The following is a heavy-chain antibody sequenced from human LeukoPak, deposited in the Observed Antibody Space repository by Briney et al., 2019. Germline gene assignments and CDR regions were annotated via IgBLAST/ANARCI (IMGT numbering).Heavy chain of an antibody. D-gene: IGHD6-25*01. V-gene: IGHV4-4*02. CDR3: AREGGFYRPLDY. CDR2: VHLDGRT. CDR1: GGSVSSTNW. Sequence: SETLSLTCGVSGGSVSSTNWWTWIRQPPGKGREWIGEVHLDGRTNFNPSLKSRLTMSVDLSENHVSLKLTCVTAADTAVYYCAREGGFYRPLDYSGQGTLVTVSS. J-gene: IGHJ4*02.